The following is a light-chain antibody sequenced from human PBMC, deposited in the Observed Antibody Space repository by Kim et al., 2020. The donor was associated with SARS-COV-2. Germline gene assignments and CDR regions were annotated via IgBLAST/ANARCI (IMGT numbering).Light chain of an antibody. CDR3: QQRSNWPPT. V-gene: IGKV3-11*01. J-gene: IGKJ4*01. CDR2: DAF. CDR1: QSVSSY. Sequence: SLFPGERATLSCRASQSVSSYLAWYQQKPGQAPRLIIYDAFNRAPGIPDRFSGSGSGTDFTLTISSLESEDFAVYYCQQRSNWPPTFGGGTKLEI.